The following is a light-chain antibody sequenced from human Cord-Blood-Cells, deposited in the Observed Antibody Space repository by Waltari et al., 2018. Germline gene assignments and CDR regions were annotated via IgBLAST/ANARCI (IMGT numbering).Light chain of an antibody. Sequence: QSPLTQPASVSGSPRQSLTLSCPGTSSDVGSYNLVSWYQQHPGKAPKLMIYEVSKRPSGVSNRFSGSKSGNTASLTISGLQAEDEADYYCCSYAGSSTFYVFGTGTKVTVL. CDR1: SSDVGSYNL. CDR3: CSYAGSSTFYV. J-gene: IGLJ1*01. V-gene: IGLV2-23*02. CDR2: EVS.